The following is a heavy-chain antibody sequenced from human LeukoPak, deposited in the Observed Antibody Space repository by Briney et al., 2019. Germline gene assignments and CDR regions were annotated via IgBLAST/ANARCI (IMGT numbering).Heavy chain of an antibody. CDR1: GFTFSDYY. J-gene: IGHJ6*02. CDR3: ARDHCSSTSCYIAYYYGMDV. Sequence: PGGSLRLSCAASGFTFSDYYMNWIRQAPGKGLEWVSYISSSGSTIYYADSVKGRFTISRDNAKNSLYLQMNSLRAEDTAVYYCARDHCSSTSCYIAYYYGMDVWGQGTTVTVSS. V-gene: IGHV3-11*01. D-gene: IGHD2-2*02. CDR2: ISSSGSTI.